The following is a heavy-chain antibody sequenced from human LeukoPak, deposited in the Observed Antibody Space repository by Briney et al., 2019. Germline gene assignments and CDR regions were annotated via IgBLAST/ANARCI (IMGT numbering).Heavy chain of an antibody. CDR3: ARQEDCSSTSCYPGYWFDP. V-gene: IGHV5-51*01. CDR1: GYSFTSYW. Sequence: PGESLKISCKGSGYSFTSYWIGWVRQMLGKGLEWMGIIYPGDSDTRYSPSFQGQVTISADKSISTAYLQWSSLKASDTAMYYCARQEDCSSTSCYPGYWFDPWGQGTLVTVSS. J-gene: IGHJ5*02. D-gene: IGHD2-2*01. CDR2: IYPGDSDT.